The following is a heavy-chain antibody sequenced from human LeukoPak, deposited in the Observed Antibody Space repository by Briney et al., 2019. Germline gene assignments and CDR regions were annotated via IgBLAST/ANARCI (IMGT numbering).Heavy chain of an antibody. V-gene: IGHV1-46*01. CDR1: GYTFTSHY. CDR2: INPSGGRT. Sequence: ASVKVSCKASGYTFTSHYMHWVRQAPGQGLEWMGIINPSGGRTTFAQKFQGRVTMTRDTSTSTDYMELSSLRSEDTALYYCARGLVSSGGTLDYWGQGTLVTVSS. D-gene: IGHD2-15*01. J-gene: IGHJ4*02. CDR3: ARGLVSSGGTLDY.